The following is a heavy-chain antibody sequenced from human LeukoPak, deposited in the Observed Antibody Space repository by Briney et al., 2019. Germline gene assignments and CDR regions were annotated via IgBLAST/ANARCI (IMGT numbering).Heavy chain of an antibody. Sequence: ASVKVSCKASGYAFTSYYMHWVRQAPGQGLEWMGIINPSGGSTSYAQKFQGRVTMTRDMSTSTVYMELSSLRSEDTAVYYCARDGSGDCSSTSCYAGGFDPWGQGTLVTVSS. CDR1: GYAFTSYY. V-gene: IGHV1-46*01. CDR2: INPSGGST. D-gene: IGHD2-2*01. J-gene: IGHJ5*02. CDR3: ARDGSGDCSSTSCYAGGFDP.